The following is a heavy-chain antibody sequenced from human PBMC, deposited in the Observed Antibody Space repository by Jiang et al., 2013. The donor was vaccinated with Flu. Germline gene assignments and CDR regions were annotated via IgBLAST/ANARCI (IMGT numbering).Heavy chain of an antibody. D-gene: IGHD3-10*01. V-gene: IGHV4-4*07. CDR1: INNYY. CDR2: IHSSGVT. J-gene: IGHJ5*02. CDR3: AREGEHVTLVRGVTPASWFDP. Sequence: INNYYWSWIRQPAGKGLEWIGRIHSSGVTNYNPSLKSRVTMSVDTSKNQFSLKLSSTSAADTAVYYCAREGEHVTLVRGVTPASWFDPWGQGMLVTVSS.